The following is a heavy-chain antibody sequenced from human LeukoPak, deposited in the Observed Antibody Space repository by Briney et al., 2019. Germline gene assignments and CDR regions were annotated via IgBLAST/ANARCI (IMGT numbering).Heavy chain of an antibody. CDR2: ISSSSITI. V-gene: IGHV3-48*01. Sequence: HGGSLRLSCAASGFTFSSYSMNWVRQAPGKGLEWVSYISSSSITIYYADSVKGRFTISRDNAKSSLYLQMNSLRAEDTAVYYCAREVPNVDYFDYWGQEPWSPSPQ. CDR3: AREVPNVDYFDY. CDR1: GFTFSSYS. J-gene: IGHJ4*01.